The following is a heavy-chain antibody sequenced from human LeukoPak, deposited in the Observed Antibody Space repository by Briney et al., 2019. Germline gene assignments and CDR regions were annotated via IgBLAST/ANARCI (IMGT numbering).Heavy chain of an antibody. CDR1: GGSISSYY. J-gene: IGHJ6*03. Sequence: PSETLYLTCTVSGGSISSYYWSWIRQPPGKGLEWIGYIYYSGSTNYNPSLKSRVTISVDTSKNQFSLKLSSVTAADTAVYYCARGEVSLYYYYVDVWGKETTVTVSS. CDR2: IYYSGST. D-gene: IGHD6-6*01. CDR3: ARGEVSLYYYYVDV. V-gene: IGHV4-59*01.